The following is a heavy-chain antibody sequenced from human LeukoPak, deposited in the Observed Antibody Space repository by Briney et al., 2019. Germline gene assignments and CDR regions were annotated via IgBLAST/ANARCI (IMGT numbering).Heavy chain of an antibody. CDR3: ARAPRRRNDYGDY. D-gene: IGHD6-6*01. J-gene: IGHJ4*02. CDR1: RFTFSSYS. Sequence: PGGSLRLSCAASRFTFSSYSMNWVRQAPGKGLEWVSSISSSSSYIYYADSVKGRFTISRDNAKNSLYLQMNSLRAEDTAVYYCARAPRRRNDYGDYWGQGTLVTVSS. V-gene: IGHV3-21*01. CDR2: ISSSSSYI.